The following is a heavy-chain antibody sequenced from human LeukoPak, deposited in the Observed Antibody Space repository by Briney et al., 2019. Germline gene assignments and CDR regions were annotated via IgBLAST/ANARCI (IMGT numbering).Heavy chain of an antibody. CDR2: IYHSGST. CDR3: ARGVTIFGVVSHFDY. V-gene: IGHV4-30-2*01. CDR1: GGSISSGGYS. D-gene: IGHD3-3*01. Sequence: SQTLSLTCAVSGGSISSGGYSWSWIRQPPGKGLEWIGYIYHSGSTYYNPSLKSRVTLSVDRSKNQFSLKLSSVTAADTAVYYCARGVTIFGVVSHFDYWGQGTLVTVSS. J-gene: IGHJ4*02.